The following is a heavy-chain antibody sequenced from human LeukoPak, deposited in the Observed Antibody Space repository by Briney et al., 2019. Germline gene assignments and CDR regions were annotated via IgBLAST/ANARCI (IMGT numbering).Heavy chain of an antibody. Sequence: ASVKVSCKASGYTFTGYYMHWVRQAPGQGLEWMGVINPSGTGTSYAQKFQGRITMSRDTSTSTVYMELSSLRSEDTAMYYCASERGYHANWGQGTLVTVSS. CDR3: ASERGYHAN. V-gene: IGHV1-46*01. CDR2: INPSGTGT. J-gene: IGHJ4*02. D-gene: IGHD5-12*01. CDR1: GYTFTGYY.